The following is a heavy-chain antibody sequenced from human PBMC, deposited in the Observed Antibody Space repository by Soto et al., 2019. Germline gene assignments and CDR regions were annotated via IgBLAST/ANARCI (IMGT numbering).Heavy chain of an antibody. Sequence: PSETLSLTCAVYGGSFSGYYWSWIRQPPGKGLEWIGEINHSGSTNYNPSLKSRVTISVDTSKNQFSLKLSSVTAADTAVYYCARGATSSSWFPWWFDPWGQGTLVTVSS. CDR3: ARGATSSSWFPWWFDP. V-gene: IGHV4-34*01. J-gene: IGHJ5*02. D-gene: IGHD6-13*01. CDR2: INHSGST. CDR1: GGSFSGYY.